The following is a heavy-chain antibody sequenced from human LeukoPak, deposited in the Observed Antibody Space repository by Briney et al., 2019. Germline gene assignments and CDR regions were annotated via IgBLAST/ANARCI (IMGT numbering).Heavy chain of an antibody. J-gene: IGHJ4*02. V-gene: IGHV4-31*03. CDR3: ARGQTSVVADY. CDR1: GGSISSGGYY. CDR2: IYYSGRT. D-gene: IGHD2-21*01. Sequence: SETLSLTCTVSGGSISSGGYYWSWIRQHPGKGLEWIGYIYYSGRTYYNPSLKSRVAISLETSKNQFSLKLSSVTAADTAVYYCARGQTSVVADYWGQGTLVTVSS.